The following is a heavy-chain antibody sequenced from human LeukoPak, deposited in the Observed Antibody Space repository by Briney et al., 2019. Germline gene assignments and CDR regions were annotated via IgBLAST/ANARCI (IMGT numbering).Heavy chain of an antibody. J-gene: IGHJ4*02. Sequence: TGGSLRLSCAASGFTFSDYAMSWVRQAPGKGLEWVSSIRSTGGGTYYADSVKGRFTISRDNSKNTVYLQMNSLRAEDTAVYYCAKFYDISTGYFDCWGQGTLVTVSS. CDR1: GFTFSDYA. D-gene: IGHD3-9*01. V-gene: IGHV3-23*01. CDR3: AKFYDISTGYFDC. CDR2: IRSTGGGT.